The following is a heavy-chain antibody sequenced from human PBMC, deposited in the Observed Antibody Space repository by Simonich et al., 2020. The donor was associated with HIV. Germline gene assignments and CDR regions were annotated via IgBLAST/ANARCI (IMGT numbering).Heavy chain of an antibody. Sequence: QVQLQQWGAGLLKPSETLSLTCAVYGGSFSGYYWSWIRQPPGKGLEWIGEINHSGSTNCNPSLKSRVTISVDTSKNQFSLKLNSVTAADTAVYYCARGYYSSSSFDYWGQGTLVTVSS. V-gene: IGHV4-34*01. CDR3: ARGYYSSSSFDY. CDR2: INHSGST. D-gene: IGHD6-6*01. CDR1: GGSFSGYY. J-gene: IGHJ4*02.